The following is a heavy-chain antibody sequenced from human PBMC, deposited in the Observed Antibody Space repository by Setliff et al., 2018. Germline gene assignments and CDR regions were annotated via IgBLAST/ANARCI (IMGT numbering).Heavy chain of an antibody. CDR3: ARVPGYDSEGYYYYMDV. J-gene: IGHJ6*03. V-gene: IGHV1-18*01. CDR2: ISAYNGNP. Sequence: ASVKVSCKASGYTFTSYGISWVRQAPGQGLEWMGWISAYNGNPNYAQKLQGRVTMTTDTSTSTAYMELRSLRSDDTAVYYCARVPGYDSEGYYYYMDVWGKGTTVTVFS. D-gene: IGHD3-22*01. CDR1: GYTFTSYG.